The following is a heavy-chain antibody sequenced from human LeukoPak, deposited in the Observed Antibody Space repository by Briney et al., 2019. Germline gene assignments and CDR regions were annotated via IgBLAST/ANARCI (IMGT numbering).Heavy chain of an antibody. D-gene: IGHD3-10*01. CDR1: GFTFSSYA. V-gene: IGHV3-23*01. CDR3: AKLGYYGSGSYYNVPYYFDY. Sequence: GGSLRLSCAAPGFTFSSYAMSWVRQAPGKGLEWVSAISGSGGSTYYADSVKGRFTISRDNSKNTLYLQMNSLRAEDTAVYYCAKLGYYGSGSYYNVPYYFDYWGQGTLVTVSS. CDR2: ISGSGGST. J-gene: IGHJ4*02.